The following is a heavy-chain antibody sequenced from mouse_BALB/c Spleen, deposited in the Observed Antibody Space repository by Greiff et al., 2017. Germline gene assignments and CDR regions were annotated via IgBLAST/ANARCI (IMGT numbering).Heavy chain of an antibody. D-gene: IGHD1-1*01. CDR1: GFTFTSYT. J-gene: IGHJ2*01. V-gene: IGHV5-9*03. Sequence: EVMLVESGGGLVKPGGSLKLSCAASGFTFTSYTMSWVRQTPGKRLEWVATISSGGGDTYYPDSVKGRVTISRDNAKNNLYLQMSSLRSEDTALDYCASATYYYGSRYFDDWGEGTTLTVSS. CDR2: ISSGGGDT. CDR3: ASATYYYGSRYFDD.